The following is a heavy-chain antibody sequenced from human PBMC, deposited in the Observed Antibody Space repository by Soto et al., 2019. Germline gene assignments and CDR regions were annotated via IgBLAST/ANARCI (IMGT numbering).Heavy chain of an antibody. CDR1: GVSITSHY. CDR3: ARDRRSRGWFDP. V-gene: IGHV4-59*11. Sequence: SQTLSLTCDVSGVSITSHYWNWIRQSPGMGLEWIGSTYFRGSASYSPSLKSRVTISLDTSKDQLSLTLSAVTAADSAVYYCARDRRSRGWFDPWGPRILVTASS. J-gene: IGHJ5*02. CDR2: TYFRGSA.